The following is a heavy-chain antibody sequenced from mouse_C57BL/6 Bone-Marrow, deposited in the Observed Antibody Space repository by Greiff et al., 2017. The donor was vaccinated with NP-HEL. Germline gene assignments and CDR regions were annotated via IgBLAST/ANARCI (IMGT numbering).Heavy chain of an antibody. J-gene: IGHJ1*03. CDR1: GFNIKDDY. CDR3: TYGSSLYWYFDV. D-gene: IGHD1-1*01. CDR2: IDPENGDT. V-gene: IGHV14-4*01. Sequence: EVQLQQSGAELVRPGASVKLSCTASGFNIKDDYMHWVKQRPEQGLEWIGWIDPENGDTEYASKFQGKATITADTSSNTAYLQLSSLTSEDTAVDYCTYGSSLYWYFDVWGTGTTVTVSS.